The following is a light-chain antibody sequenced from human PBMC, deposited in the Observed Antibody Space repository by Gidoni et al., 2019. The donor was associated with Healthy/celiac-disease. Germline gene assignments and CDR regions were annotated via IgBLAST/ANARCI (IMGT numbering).Light chain of an antibody. CDR3: QQLNSYSLT. Sequence: IQLTQAPSSLSASVGDRVTNTCRASQGMSSYLAWSQQKPGNAPKLLIYAASAWQSGVPSRFSGSGSGTDFPLTIGSLQPDDFATYYCQQLNSYSLTFGGGTKLEIK. V-gene: IGKV1-9*01. CDR1: QGMSSY. CDR2: AAS. J-gene: IGKJ4*01.